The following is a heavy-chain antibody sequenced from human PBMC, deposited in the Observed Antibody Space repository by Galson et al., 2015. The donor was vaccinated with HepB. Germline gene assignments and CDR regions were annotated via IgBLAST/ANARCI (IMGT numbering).Heavy chain of an antibody. V-gene: IGHV3-30*18. Sequence: SLRLSCATSGFIFSDYGMHWVRRAPGKGLEWVALISHDGSYTYYADSVKGRFTISRDNSKNTLYLQMNSLRAEDTAVYYCAKDKTLVASLYFFYGMDVWGQGTTVTVSS. CDR1: GFIFSDYG. CDR2: ISHDGSYT. D-gene: IGHD4/OR15-4a*01. J-gene: IGHJ6*02. CDR3: AKDKTLVASLYFFYGMDV.